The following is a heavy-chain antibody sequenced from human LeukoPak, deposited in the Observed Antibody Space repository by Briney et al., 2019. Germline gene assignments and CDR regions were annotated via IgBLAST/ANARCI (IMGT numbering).Heavy chain of an antibody. Sequence: SQTLSLTCTVSGGSISSGSYYWSWIRQPAGKGLEWIGRIYTSGSTNYNPSLKSRVTIPVDTSKNQFSLKLSSVTAADTAVYYCAREHDRSGYSIGHYFDYWGQGTLVTVSS. CDR3: AREHDRSGYSIGHYFDY. D-gene: IGHD3-22*01. CDR2: IYTSGST. J-gene: IGHJ4*02. V-gene: IGHV4-61*02. CDR1: GGSISSGSYY.